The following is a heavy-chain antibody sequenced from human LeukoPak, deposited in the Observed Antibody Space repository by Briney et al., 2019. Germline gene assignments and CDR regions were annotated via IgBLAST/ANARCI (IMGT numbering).Heavy chain of an antibody. D-gene: IGHD6-13*01. V-gene: IGHV3-11*03. Sequence: GGSLRLSCAASGFTFNYYYMTWIRHAPGKGLEWVSYITSSSSYTNYADSVKGRFTISRDNAKNSLYLQMSNLRAEDTAVYYCARAAHYSSSWEPGYFQHWGQGTLVTVSS. CDR1: GFTFNYYY. J-gene: IGHJ1*01. CDR3: ARAAHYSSSWEPGYFQH. CDR2: ITSSSSYT.